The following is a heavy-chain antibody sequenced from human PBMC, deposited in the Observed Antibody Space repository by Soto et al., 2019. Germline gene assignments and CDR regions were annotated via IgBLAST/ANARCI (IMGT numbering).Heavy chain of an antibody. CDR2: IWYDGSNK. V-gene: IGHV3-33*01. CDR1: GFTFSSYG. J-gene: IGHJ4*02. Sequence: QVQLVESGGGVVQPGRSLRLSCAASGFTFSSYGMHWVRQAPGKGLEWVAVIWYDGSNKYYADSVKGRFTISRDNSKNTLYLQMNSLRAEDTAVNYCARVGSSSWYLGYWGQGTLVTVSS. CDR3: ARVGSSSWYLGY. D-gene: IGHD6-13*01.